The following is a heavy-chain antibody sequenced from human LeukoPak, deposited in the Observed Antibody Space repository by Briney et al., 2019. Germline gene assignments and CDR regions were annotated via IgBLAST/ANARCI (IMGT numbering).Heavy chain of an antibody. CDR1: GFTFSSYE. CDR2: ISSSGSTI. CDR3: ARDYDILTGYSSYYYYGMDV. Sequence: GGSLRPSCAASGFTFSSYEMNWVRQAPGEGLEWVSYISSSGSTIYYADSVKGRFTISRDNAKNSLYLQMNSLRAEDTAVYYCARDYDILTGYSSYYYYGMDVWGKGTTVTVSS. V-gene: IGHV3-48*03. J-gene: IGHJ6*04. D-gene: IGHD3-9*01.